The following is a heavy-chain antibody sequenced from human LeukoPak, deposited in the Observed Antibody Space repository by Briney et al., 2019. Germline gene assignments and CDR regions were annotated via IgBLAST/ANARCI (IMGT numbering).Heavy chain of an antibody. V-gene: IGHV3-23*01. CDR3: ARVKLCYYDSSDVTNAFDI. CDR2: ISGSGGST. Sequence: PGGSLRLSCAASGFTFSSYAMSWVRQAPGKGLEWVSAISGSGGSTYYADSVKGRFTISRDNSKNTLYLQMNSLRAEDTAVYYCARVKLCYYDSSDVTNAFDIWGQGTMVTVSS. J-gene: IGHJ3*02. CDR1: GFTFSSYA. D-gene: IGHD3-22*01.